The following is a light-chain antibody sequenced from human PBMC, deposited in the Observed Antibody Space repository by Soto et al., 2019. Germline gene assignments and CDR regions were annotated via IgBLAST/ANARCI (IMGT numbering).Light chain of an antibody. Sequence: QAVVTQEPSLTVSPGGTVTITCASSTGPVTSGFYPHWVQQKPGQAPRTLIYSTTTKHSWTPARFSGSLLGGKAALTLSGVQPEDEADYYCLLYYGGSYVFCAGTKLTVL. V-gene: IGLV7-43*01. CDR2: STT. CDR3: LLYYGGSYV. J-gene: IGLJ1*01. CDR1: TGPVTSGFY.